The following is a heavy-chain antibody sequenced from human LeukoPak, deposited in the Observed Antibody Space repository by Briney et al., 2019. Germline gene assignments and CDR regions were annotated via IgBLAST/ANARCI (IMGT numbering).Heavy chain of an antibody. Sequence: GGSLRLSCGASGFTFSSYAMSWARQAPGKGREWVSAISGSGGSTYYADSVKGRFTISRDNSKNTLYLQMNSLRAEDTAVYYCAKFLPTHIVVANYYFDYWGQGTLSPSPQ. CDR1: GFTFSSYA. J-gene: IGHJ4*02. V-gene: IGHV3-23*01. CDR3: AKFLPTHIVVANYYFDY. CDR2: ISGSGGST. D-gene: IGHD2-21*01.